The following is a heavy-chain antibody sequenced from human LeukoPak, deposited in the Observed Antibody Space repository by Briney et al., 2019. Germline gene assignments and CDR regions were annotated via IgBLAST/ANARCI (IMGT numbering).Heavy chain of an antibody. J-gene: IGHJ6*02. CDR2: IGAYNGNT. CDR1: GYTFTSYG. Sequence: GASVKVSCKASGYTFTSYGISWVRQAPGQGLEWMGWIGAYNGNTNYAQKLQGRVTMTTDTSTSTAYMELRSLRSDDTAVYYCARDSVEMATYYYYGMDVWGQGTTVTVSS. CDR3: ARDSVEMATYYYYGMDV. V-gene: IGHV1-18*01. D-gene: IGHD5-24*01.